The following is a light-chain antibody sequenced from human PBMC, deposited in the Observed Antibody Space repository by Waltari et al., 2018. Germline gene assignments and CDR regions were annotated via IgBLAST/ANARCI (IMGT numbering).Light chain of an antibody. Sequence: EIMLTQSPGSMSSSPGDRAPFSCKASQSIRTYLAWDQQKPGQAPRLLIYHESSRATGIPDRFSGSGSGTDFSLTISRLEPEDFAVYYCQNYVRLPATFGQGTKVEIK. CDR2: HES. CDR1: QSIRTY. V-gene: IGKV3-20*01. CDR3: QNYVRLPAT. J-gene: IGKJ1*01.